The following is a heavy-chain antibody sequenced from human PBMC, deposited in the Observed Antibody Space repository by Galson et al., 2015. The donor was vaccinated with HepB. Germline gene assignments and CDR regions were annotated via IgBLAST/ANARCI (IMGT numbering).Heavy chain of an antibody. Sequence: QSGAEVKKPGESLKISCKGSGYSFTSYWIGWVRQMPGTGLEWLGILYPGDSDTRYSPSFQGQVTISADKSISTAYLQWSSLKASDTAMYYGARGGYCSSTSCYALSYSGYGRGSSSWYGEGAVDIWGQGTMVTVSS. D-gene: IGHD2-2*01. V-gene: IGHV5-51*01. J-gene: IGHJ3*02. CDR2: LYPGDSDT. CDR3: ARGGYCSSTSCYALSYSGYGRGSSSWYGEGAVDI. CDR1: GYSFTSYW.